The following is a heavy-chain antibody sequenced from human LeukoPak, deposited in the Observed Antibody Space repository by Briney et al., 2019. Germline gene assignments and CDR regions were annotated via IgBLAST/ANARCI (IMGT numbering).Heavy chain of an antibody. CDR3: AREYSSSPSGGYYFDY. Sequence: SQTLSLTCAISGDSVSSNSAAWNWIRQSPSRGLEWLGRTYYRSKWYNDYAVSVKSRITINPDTSKNQFSLQLNSVTPEDTAVYYCAREYSSSPSGGYYFDYWGQGTLVTVSS. D-gene: IGHD6-6*01. CDR1: GDSVSSNSAA. J-gene: IGHJ4*02. CDR2: TYYRSKWYN. V-gene: IGHV6-1*01.